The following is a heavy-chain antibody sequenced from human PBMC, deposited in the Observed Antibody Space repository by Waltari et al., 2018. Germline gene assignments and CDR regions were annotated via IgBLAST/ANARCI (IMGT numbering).Heavy chain of an antibody. CDR1: GFTFSDYY. CDR3: AREAGENYYYDSLGFDP. V-gene: IGHV3-11*04. J-gene: IGHJ5*02. CDR2: ISFSGSTI. Sequence: QVQLVESGGGLVKPGGSLRLSCAASGFTFSDYYMSWIRQAPGKGLEWVADISFSGSTIYNADSVKGRFTIARDNAKNSLYLQMNSLRAEDTAVYYCAREAGENYYYDSLGFDPWGQGTLVTVSS. D-gene: IGHD3-22*01.